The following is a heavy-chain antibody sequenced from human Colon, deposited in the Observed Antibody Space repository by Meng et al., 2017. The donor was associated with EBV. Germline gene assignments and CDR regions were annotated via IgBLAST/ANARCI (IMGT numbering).Heavy chain of an antibody. CDR2: VYNTGST. V-gene: IGHV4-39*07. CDR1: ICYISNGDYY. CDR3: ARGQYSSTFPGYWYFDL. J-gene: IGHJ2*01. Sequence: LQLAASRRDWFNATGSRSLTTLVLICYISNGDYYWALIRPPPGKGLEWIGSVYNTGSTYHNPSLRSRLTISLGTSKTQFSLNLNSVTAADTAVYYCARGQYSSTFPGYWYFDLWGRSTLVTVSS. D-gene: IGHD2-2*01.